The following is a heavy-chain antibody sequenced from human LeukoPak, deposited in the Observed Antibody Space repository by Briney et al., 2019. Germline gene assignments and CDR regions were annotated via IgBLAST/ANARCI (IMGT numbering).Heavy chain of an antibody. CDR2: ISSSSSTI. CDR3: ARDRGGCYSAIDY. V-gene: IGHV3-48*04. CDR1: GFTFSSYS. Sequence: GGSLRLSCAASGFTFSSYSMNWVRQAPGKGLEWVSFISSSSSTIYYADSVKGRFTISRDNAKNSLYLQMNSLRAEDTAVYYCARDRGGCYSAIDYWGQGTLVTVSS. J-gene: IGHJ4*02. D-gene: IGHD1-26*01.